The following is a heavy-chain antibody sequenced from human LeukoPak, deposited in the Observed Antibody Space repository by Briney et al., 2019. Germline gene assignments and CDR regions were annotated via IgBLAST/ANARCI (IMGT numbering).Heavy chain of an antibody. V-gene: IGHV3-21*01. D-gene: IGHD4-17*01. Sequence: AGGSLRLSCAASGFTFSSYSMNWVRQAPGKVLECVSCISSSSSYIYYADSVKGRFTISRDNAKNSLYLQMNSLRAEDTAVYYCAKSNYGDFGWFDPWGQGTLVIVSS. CDR3: AKSNYGDFGWFDP. J-gene: IGHJ5*02. CDR2: ISSSSSYI. CDR1: GFTFSSYS.